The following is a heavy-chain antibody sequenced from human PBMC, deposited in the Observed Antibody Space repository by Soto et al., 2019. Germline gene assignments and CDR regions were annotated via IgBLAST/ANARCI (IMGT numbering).Heavy chain of an antibody. J-gene: IGHJ5*02. CDR2: IYPGDSDT. Sequence: GESLKSSGKGSGYSFTIYCIGWVLQMPWKGLEWMGIIYPGDSDTRYSPSFQGQVTISADKSISTAYLQWSSLKASDTAMYYCARTPRRISYWFDPWGQGTLVTVSS. CDR1: GYSFTIYC. CDR3: ARTPRRISYWFDP. V-gene: IGHV5-51*01. D-gene: IGHD3-10*01.